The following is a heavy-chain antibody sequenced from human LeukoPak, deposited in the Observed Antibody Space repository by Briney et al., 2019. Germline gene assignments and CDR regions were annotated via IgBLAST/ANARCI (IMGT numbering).Heavy chain of an antibody. J-gene: IGHJ5*02. CDR2: IIPIFGTA. CDR1: GGTFSSYA. Sequence: SVKVSFKASGGTFSSYAISWVRQAPGQGLEWMGGIIPIFGTANYAQKFQGRVTITTDESTSTAYMELSSLRSEDTAVYYCARDNYAGANWFDPWDQGTLVTVSS. CDR3: ARDNYAGANWFDP. D-gene: IGHD1-7*01. V-gene: IGHV1-69*05.